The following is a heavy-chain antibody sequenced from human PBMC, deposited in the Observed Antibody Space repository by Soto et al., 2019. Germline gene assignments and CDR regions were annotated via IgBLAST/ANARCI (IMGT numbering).Heavy chain of an antibody. V-gene: IGHV5-51*01. D-gene: IGHD6-13*01. Sequence: GESLKISCKGSGYSFTTYWIGWVRQMPGKGLEGMVIIYPGDSDTRYSPSFQGQVTISADKSINTTYLQWSSLKASDTAIYYCARQASADKNYSAMDVWGQGNTVTVYS. CDR1: GYSFTTYW. CDR3: ARQASADKNYSAMDV. CDR2: IYPGDSDT. J-gene: IGHJ6*01.